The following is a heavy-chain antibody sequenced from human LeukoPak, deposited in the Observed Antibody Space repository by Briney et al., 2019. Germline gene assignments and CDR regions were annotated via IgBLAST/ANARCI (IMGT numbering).Heavy chain of an antibody. D-gene: IGHD6-19*01. CDR3: ARVRIAVAGTLGY. J-gene: IGHJ4*02. CDR1: EYTFTGYY. V-gene: IGHV1-2*02. CDR2: INPNSGDT. Sequence: ASVKVSCKASEYTFTGYYIHWVRQAPGQGLEWMGRINPNSGDTNYAQKFQGRVTMTRDTSISTAYMELSRLRSDDTAVYYCARVRIAVAGTLGYWGQGSLVTVSS.